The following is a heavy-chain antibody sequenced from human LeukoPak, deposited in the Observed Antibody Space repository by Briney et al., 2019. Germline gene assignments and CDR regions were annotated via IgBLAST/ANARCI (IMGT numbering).Heavy chain of an antibody. V-gene: IGHV3-30*18. CDR3: AKQDYDFWSGYPY. D-gene: IGHD3-3*01. J-gene: IGHJ4*02. CDR2: VSYDGSNI. Sequence: GGSLRLSCAASGFIFSTYDMHWVRRAPGKGLEWVAVVSYDGSNIYHAASVQGRFTISRDNSKNTLYLQMNSLRAEDTAVYYCAKQDYDFWSGYPYWGQGTLVTVSS. CDR1: GFIFSTYD.